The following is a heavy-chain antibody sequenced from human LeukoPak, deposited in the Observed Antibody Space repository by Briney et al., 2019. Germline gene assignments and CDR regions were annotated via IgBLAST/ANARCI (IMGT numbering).Heavy chain of an antibody. D-gene: IGHD1/OR15-1a*01. J-gene: IGHJ4*02. CDR2: INAGNGNT. CDR3: AGLWEDITGTVGY. CDR1: GYTFTSYA. Sequence: ASVKVSCKASGYTFTSYAMHWVRQAPGQRLEWMGWINAGNGNTKYSQKFQGRVTITRDTSASTAYVELSSLRSEDTAVYYCAGLWEDITGTVGYWGQGTLVTVSS. V-gene: IGHV1-3*01.